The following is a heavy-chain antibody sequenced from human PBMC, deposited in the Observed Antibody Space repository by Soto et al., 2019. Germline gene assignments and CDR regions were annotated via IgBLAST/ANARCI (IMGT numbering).Heavy chain of an antibody. V-gene: IGHV3-64D*08. CDR3: VLTYYDFWSGYYPIRSFDY. Sequence: GGSLRLSCSASGFTFTSYAMHWVRQAPGKGLEYVSAISSNGGSTYYTDSVKGRFTISRDNSKNALYLQMSSLRVEDTALYYCVLTYYDFWSGYYPIRSFDYWGQGTLVTV. J-gene: IGHJ4*02. CDR2: ISSNGGST. CDR1: GFTFTSYA. D-gene: IGHD3-3*01.